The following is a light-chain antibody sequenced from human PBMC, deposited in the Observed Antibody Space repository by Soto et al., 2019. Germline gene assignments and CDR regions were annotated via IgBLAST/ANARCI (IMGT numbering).Light chain of an antibody. V-gene: IGKV1D-13*01. CDR2: DAS. J-gene: IGKJ3*01. CDR3: QQFKNYPFT. CDR1: QGISSA. Sequence: AIQLTQSPSSLSASVGDRVTITCRASQGISSALAWYQQKPGKAPKLLIYDASSLESGVPSRFRGRGAGTDFTLTISRLQPEDFATYYCQQFKNYPFTFGPGTKVDIK.